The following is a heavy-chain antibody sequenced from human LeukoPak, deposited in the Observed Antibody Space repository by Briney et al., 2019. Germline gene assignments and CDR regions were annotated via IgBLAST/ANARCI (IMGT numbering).Heavy chain of an antibody. J-gene: IGHJ5*02. CDR3: ATSPGSGWSLRWFDP. Sequence: SETLSLTCTVSGGSISSYYWSWIRQPPGKGLEWIGYIYYSGSTNYNPSLKSRVTISVDTSKNQFSLKLTSVTAADTAVYYCATSPGSGWSLRWFDPWGQGTLVTVSS. D-gene: IGHD6-19*01. CDR2: IYYSGST. V-gene: IGHV4-59*12. CDR1: GGSISSYY.